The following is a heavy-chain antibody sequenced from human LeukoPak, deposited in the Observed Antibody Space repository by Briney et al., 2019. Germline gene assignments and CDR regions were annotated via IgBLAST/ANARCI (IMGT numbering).Heavy chain of an antibody. Sequence: GASVKVSCKASGYTFTSYAMHWVRQAPGQRLEWMGWINAGNGNTKYSQKFQGRVTMTTDTSTSTAYMELRSLRSDDTAVYYCARFYDSSGYPDYWGQGTLVTVSS. CDR3: ARFYDSSGYPDY. CDR1: GYTFTSYA. CDR2: INAGNGNT. J-gene: IGHJ4*02. V-gene: IGHV1-3*01. D-gene: IGHD3-22*01.